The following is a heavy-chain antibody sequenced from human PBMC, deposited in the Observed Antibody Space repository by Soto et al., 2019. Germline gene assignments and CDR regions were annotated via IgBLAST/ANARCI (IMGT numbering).Heavy chain of an antibody. CDR1: GYAFTSYD. CDR3: ARGLVLGNWFDP. D-gene: IGHD6-13*01. J-gene: IGHJ5*02. Sequence: ASVKVSYKASGYAFTSYDINWVRQATGQGLEWMGWMNPNSGNTGYAQKFQGRVTMTRNTSISTAYMELSSLRSEDTAVYYCARGLVLGNWFDPWGQGTLVTVSS. CDR2: MNPNSGNT. V-gene: IGHV1-8*01.